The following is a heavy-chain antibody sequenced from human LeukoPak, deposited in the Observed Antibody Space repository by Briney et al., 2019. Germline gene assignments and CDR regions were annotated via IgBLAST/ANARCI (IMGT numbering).Heavy chain of an antibody. V-gene: IGHV3-7*01. D-gene: IGHD2-21*02. Sequence: PGGSLRLSCAASGFTFSSYWMSWVRQAPGKGLEWVANIKQDGSEKYYVDSVKGRFTISRDNAKNSLYLQMNSLRAEDTAVYYCARDLIPVVVTANPIGYWGQGTLVTVSS. CDR1: GFTFSSYW. J-gene: IGHJ4*02. CDR3: ARDLIPVVVTANPIGY. CDR2: IKQDGSEK.